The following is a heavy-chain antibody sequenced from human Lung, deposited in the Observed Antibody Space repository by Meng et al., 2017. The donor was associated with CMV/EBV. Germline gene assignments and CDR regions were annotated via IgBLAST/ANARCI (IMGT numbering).Heavy chain of an antibody. V-gene: IGHV1-46*01. J-gene: IGHJ2*01. Sequence: GESXKISXKAPGYTFSSHYVHWVRQAPGQGLDWVGIINPSEETTTYARKFQGRVTLTSDTSTGTVYMELNSLRSEDTAVYYCARDRVFTYGSGRARWYFDFWGRDTLVTVSS. CDR3: ARDRVFTYGSGRARWYFDF. CDR1: GYTFSSHY. D-gene: IGHD6-19*01. CDR2: INPSEETT.